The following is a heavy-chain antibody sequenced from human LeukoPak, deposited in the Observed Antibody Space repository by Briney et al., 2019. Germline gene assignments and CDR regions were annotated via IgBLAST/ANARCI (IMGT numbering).Heavy chain of an antibody. CDR2: ISSSGSTI. CDR1: GFTFSDYY. CDR3: ARCVAAAGTNYPPDY. V-gene: IGHV3-11*04. J-gene: IGHJ4*02. Sequence: PGGSLRLSCAASGFTFSDYYMSWIRQAPGKGLEWVSYISSSGSTIYYADSVKGRFTISRGNAKNSLYLQMNSLRAEDTAVYYCARCVAAAGTNYPPDYWGQGTLVTVSS. D-gene: IGHD6-13*01.